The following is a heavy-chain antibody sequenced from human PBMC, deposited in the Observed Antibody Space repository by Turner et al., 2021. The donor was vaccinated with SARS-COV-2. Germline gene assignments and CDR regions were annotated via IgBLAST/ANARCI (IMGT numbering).Heavy chain of an antibody. CDR3: ARSGTGRYFDWLLLIDY. J-gene: IGHJ4*02. D-gene: IGHD3-9*01. Sequence: QVQLQESGPGLVKPSQTLSLTCTVSGDSISGYYWSWIRQPAGKGLEWIGRMYTSGSTNYIPSLKSRVTMSLDSSKNQFYLKLNSVTAADTAMYYCARSGTGRYFDWLLLIDYWGQGTLVTVSS. V-gene: IGHV4-4*07. CDR1: GDSISGYY. CDR2: MYTSGST.